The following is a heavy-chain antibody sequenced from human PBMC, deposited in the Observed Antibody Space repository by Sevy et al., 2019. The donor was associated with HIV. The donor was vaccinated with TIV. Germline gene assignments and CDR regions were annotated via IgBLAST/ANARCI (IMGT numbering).Heavy chain of an antibody. CDR3: ARGTRGTMIVVVTHYYGMDV. CDR1: GYTFTSYY. CDR2: INPSGGST. D-gene: IGHD3-22*01. J-gene: IGHJ6*02. V-gene: IGHV1-46*01. Sequence: ASVKVSCKASGYTFTSYYMHWVRQAPGQGLEWMGIINPSGGSTSYAQKFQGRVTMTRDTSTSTVYMELSSPRSEDTAVYYCARGTRGTMIVVVTHYYGMDVWGQGTTVTVSS.